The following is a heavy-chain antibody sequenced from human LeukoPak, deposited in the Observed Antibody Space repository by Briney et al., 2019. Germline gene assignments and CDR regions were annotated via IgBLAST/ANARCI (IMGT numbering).Heavy chain of an antibody. CDR2: IYYSGST. CDR1: GGSISSYY. Sequence: SETLSLTCTVSGGSISSYYWSWIRQPPGKGLEWIGYIYYSGSTNYNPPLKSRVTISVDTSKNQFSLKLSSVTAADTAVYYCARGRVTTLDYWGQGTLVTVSS. V-gene: IGHV4-59*01. D-gene: IGHD4-17*01. CDR3: ARGRVTTLDY. J-gene: IGHJ4*02.